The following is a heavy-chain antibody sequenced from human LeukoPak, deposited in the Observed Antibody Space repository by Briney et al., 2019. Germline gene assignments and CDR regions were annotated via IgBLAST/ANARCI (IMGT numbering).Heavy chain of an antibody. V-gene: IGHV4-59*05. Sequence: SETLSLTCAVSGGSISSYYWSWIRQPPGKGLEWIGSIYYSGSTYYNPSLKSRVTISVDTFKNQFSLKLSSVTAADTAVYYCARLAIVVVPAAIGYWFDPWGQGTLVTVSS. D-gene: IGHD2-2*03. CDR1: GGSISSYY. J-gene: IGHJ5*02. CDR2: IYYSGST. CDR3: ARLAIVVVPAAIGYWFDP.